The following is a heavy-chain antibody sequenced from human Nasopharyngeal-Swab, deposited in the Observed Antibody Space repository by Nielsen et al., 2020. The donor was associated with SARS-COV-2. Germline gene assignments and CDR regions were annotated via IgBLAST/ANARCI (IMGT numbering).Heavy chain of an antibody. J-gene: IGHJ6*02. CDR2: IIPILGIA. D-gene: IGHD6-6*01. V-gene: IGHV1-69*10. CDR3: ARDRLAARLFPRLDYYYYGMDV. Sequence: SVKVSCKASGGTFSSYAISWVRQAPGQGLEWMGGIIPILGIANYAQKFQGRVTITADKSTSTAYMELSSLRSEDTAVYYCARDRLAARLFPRLDYYYYGMDVWGQGTTVTVSS. CDR1: GGTFSSYA.